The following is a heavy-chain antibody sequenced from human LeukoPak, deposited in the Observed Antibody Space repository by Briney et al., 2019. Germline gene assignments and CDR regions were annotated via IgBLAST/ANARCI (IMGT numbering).Heavy chain of an antibody. CDR1: GFTFRSYG. CDR2: ISYDGSNK. J-gene: IGHJ4*02. V-gene: IGHV3-30*03. CDR3: ARDGLLYYDILAGYSCYFDY. Sequence: SLRLSCAASGFTFRSYGMHWVRQAPGKGPEWVAVISYDGSNKYYADSVTGRFTISRDNSKNTLHLQMNSLRAEDTAVYYCARDGLLYYDILAGYSCYFDYWGQGTLVTVSS. D-gene: IGHD3-9*01.